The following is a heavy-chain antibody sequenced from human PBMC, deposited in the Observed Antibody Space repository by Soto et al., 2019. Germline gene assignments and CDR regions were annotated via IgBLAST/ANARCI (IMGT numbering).Heavy chain of an antibody. CDR1: GFSLSTSGVG. Sequence: SGPTLVNPTQTLTLTCTFSGFSLSTSGVGVGWIRQPPGKALEWLALIYWDDDKRYSPSLKSRLTITKDTSKNQVVLTMTNMNPLDTATYYCAHYGSPLWYFDYWGQGTLVTVSS. D-gene: IGHD3-10*01. J-gene: IGHJ4*02. CDR2: IYWDDDK. V-gene: IGHV2-5*02. CDR3: AHYGSPLWYFDY.